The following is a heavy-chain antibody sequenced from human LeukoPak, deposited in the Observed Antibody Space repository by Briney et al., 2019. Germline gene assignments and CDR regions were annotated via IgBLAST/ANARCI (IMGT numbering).Heavy chain of an antibody. D-gene: IGHD3-22*01. CDR1: GGSITNYY. CDR3: ARSPPGYYDSSGYGN. Sequence: KPSETLSLTCTASGGSITNYYWSWIRQPPGEGLEWIGYVYASGATNSNPSLKSRVTISVDTSKNQFSLKLSSVTAADTAVYYCARSPPGYYDSSGYGNGGQGTLVTVSS. J-gene: IGHJ4*02. V-gene: IGHV4-59*12. CDR2: VYASGAT.